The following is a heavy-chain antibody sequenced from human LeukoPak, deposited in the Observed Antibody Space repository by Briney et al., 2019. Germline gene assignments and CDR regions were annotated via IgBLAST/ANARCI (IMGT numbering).Heavy chain of an antibody. D-gene: IGHD6-6*01. Sequence: PGGSLRLSCAASGFTFDDYAMHWIRQAPGKGLEWVSVIYSGGSTYYADSVKGRFTISRDNSKNTLYLQMNSLRAEDTAVYYCASLPIAARPGVYWGQGTLVTVSS. CDR3: ASLPIAARPGVY. J-gene: IGHJ4*02. V-gene: IGHV3-66*01. CDR2: IYSGGST. CDR1: GFTFDDYA.